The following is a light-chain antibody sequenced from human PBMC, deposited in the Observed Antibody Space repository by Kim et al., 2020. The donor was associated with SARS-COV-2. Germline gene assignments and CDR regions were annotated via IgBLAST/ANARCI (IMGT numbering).Light chain of an antibody. J-gene: IGKJ4*01. Sequence: MSPGERATLSCRASQSVSSNLAWYQQKPGQAPRLLIYDASTRATGIPARFSGSGSGTQFTLTISSLQSEDFAVYYCHQYNNWPLTFGGGTKVDIK. V-gene: IGKV3-15*01. CDR1: QSVSSN. CDR3: HQYNNWPLT. CDR2: DAS.